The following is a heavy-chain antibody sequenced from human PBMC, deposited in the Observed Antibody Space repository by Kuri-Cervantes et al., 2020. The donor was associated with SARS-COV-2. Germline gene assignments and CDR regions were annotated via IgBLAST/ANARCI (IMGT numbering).Heavy chain of an antibody. CDR3: ARPQGYCSGGSCPDAFDI. V-gene: IGHV3-74*01. J-gene: IGHJ3*02. CDR1: GFTFSSYW. CDR2: INSDGSST. D-gene: IGHD2-15*01. Sequence: GGSLRLSCAASGFTFSSYWMHWVRQAPGKGLVWVSRINSDGSSTSYADSVKGRFTISRDNSKNTLYLQMNSLRAEDTAAYYCARPQGYCSGGSCPDAFDIWGQGTMVTVSS.